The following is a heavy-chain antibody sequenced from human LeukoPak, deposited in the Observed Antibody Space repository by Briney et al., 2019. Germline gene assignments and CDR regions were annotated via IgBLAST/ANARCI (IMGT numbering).Heavy chain of an antibody. CDR1: GCSISSGYY. CDR3: ARRQFQGGYDY. CDR2: IYHSGST. V-gene: IGHV4-38-2*02. J-gene: IGHJ4*02. Sequence: SETLSLTCTVSGCSISSGYYWGWIRQPPGKGLEWIGSIYHSGSTYYNPSLKSRVTISVDTSKNQFSLKLSSVTAADTAVYYCARRQFQGGYDYWGQGTLVTVCS. D-gene: IGHD1-26*01.